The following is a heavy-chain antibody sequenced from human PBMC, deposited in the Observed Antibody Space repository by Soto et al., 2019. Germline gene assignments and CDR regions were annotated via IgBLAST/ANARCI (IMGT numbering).Heavy chain of an antibody. J-gene: IGHJ4*02. CDR3: AYGDSRGPVDY. Sequence: KPSETLSLTCTVSGASIGNYYWSWIRQPPGKGLEWIGYIYYGGNNNYNPSLKSRATISVDTSKNLFSLKLGSVTAADTAVYYCAYGDSRGPVDYWGQGALVTVSS. CDR2: IYYGGNN. CDR1: GASIGNYY. V-gene: IGHV4-59*13. D-gene: IGHD4-17*01.